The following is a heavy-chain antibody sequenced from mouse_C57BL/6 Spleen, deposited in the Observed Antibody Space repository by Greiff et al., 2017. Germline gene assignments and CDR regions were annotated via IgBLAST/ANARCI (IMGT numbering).Heavy chain of an antibody. D-gene: IGHD3-2*02. CDR2: IHPSDSDT. CDR1: GYTFTSYW. V-gene: IGHV1-74*01. J-gene: IGHJ2*01. CDR3: AFSSGFFYFDY. Sequence: QVQLQQPGAELVKPGASVKVSCKASGYTFTSYWMHWVKQRPGQGLEWIGRIHPSDSDTNYNQKFKGKATLTVDKSSSTAYMQLSSLTSEDSAVYYCAFSSGFFYFDYWGQGTTLTVSS.